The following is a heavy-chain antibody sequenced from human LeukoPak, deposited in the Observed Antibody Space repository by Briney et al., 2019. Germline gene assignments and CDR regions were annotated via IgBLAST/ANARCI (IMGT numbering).Heavy chain of an antibody. CDR2: TSGSGGST. J-gene: IGHJ4*02. CDR1: GFTFSSYA. V-gene: IGHV3-23*01. CDR3: AKSGDGCKAHPFDY. D-gene: IGHD2-8*01. Sequence: GGSLRLSCAASGFTFSSYAMSWVRQAPGKGLEWVSATSGSGGSTYYADSVKGRFTISRDNSKNTLYLQMNSLRAEDTAVYYCAKSGDGCKAHPFDYWGQGTLVTVSS.